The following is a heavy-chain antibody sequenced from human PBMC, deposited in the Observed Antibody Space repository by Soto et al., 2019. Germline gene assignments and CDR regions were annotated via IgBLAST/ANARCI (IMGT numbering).Heavy chain of an antibody. J-gene: IGHJ4*02. CDR1: GFTLSSYS. V-gene: IGHV3-30-3*01. Sequence: QVPLVESGGGVVQPGTSLRLSCVASGFTLSSYSIHWVRQAPGKGLDWVAVISYDGNSQFYGDSVKGRFIVSRDNSRNTLYLQLNNLQAEDTAVYYCAKVSRPSRVSTPDFDYWGQGTLVTVSS. D-gene: IGHD3-10*01. CDR3: AKVSRPSRVSTPDFDY. CDR2: ISYDGNSQ.